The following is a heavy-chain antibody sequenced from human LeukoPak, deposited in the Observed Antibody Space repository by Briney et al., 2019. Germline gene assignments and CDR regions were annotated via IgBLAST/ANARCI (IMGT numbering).Heavy chain of an antibody. CDR3: ARGRGEMATIIVGTDY. D-gene: IGHD5-24*01. CDR1: GGSISSSNW. J-gene: IGHJ4*02. V-gene: IGHV4-4*02. Sequence: PSGTLSLTCAVSGGSISSSNWWSWVRPPPGKGLEWIGEIYHSESTNYNPSLKSRVTISVDKSKNQFSLKLSSVTAADTAVYYCARGRGEMATIIVGTDYWGQGTLVTVSS. CDR2: IYHSEST.